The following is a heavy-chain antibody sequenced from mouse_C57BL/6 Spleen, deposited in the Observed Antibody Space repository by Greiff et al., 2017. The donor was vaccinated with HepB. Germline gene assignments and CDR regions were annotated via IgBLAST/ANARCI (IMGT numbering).Heavy chain of an antibody. CDR3: ARWRAYSNYDYAMDY. J-gene: IGHJ4*01. Sequence: EVQLQQSGPGLAKPSQPLSLTCSFPGSSFTSDYRNWTRKYPGNKLEYMGYISYSGSTYSNPSLKSRISITRDTSKTQYYLQLNSVTTEDTATYYCARWRAYSNYDYAMDYWGQGTSVTVSS. CDR2: ISYSGST. CDR1: GSSFTSDY. D-gene: IGHD2-5*01. V-gene: IGHV3-8*01.